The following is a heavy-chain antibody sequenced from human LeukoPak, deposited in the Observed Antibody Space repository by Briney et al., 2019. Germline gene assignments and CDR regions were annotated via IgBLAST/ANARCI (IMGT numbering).Heavy chain of an antibody. V-gene: IGHV3-23*01. CDR2: VNSAGYST. CDR3: AKIRERPSGHSVYIDD. J-gene: IGHJ4*02. D-gene: IGHD3-10*01. CDR1: GFTFSSYW. Sequence: GGSLRLSCAASGFTFSSYWMHWVRQAPGKGLEWVSAVNSAGYSTYYADSVKGRFTSSRDNSKNTLYLQMNNLRAEDTAVYYCAKIRERPSGHSVYIDDWGQGTLVTVSS.